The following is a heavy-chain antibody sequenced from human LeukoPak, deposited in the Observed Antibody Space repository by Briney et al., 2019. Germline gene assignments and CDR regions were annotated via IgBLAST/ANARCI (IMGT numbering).Heavy chain of an antibody. Sequence: SETLSLTCTVSGVSVISPVYYWGWIRQSPGKGLEWIGTIYYSGSTYYNPSLKSRVTISVDASKNHFSLRLSSVTAADTAVYYCAGRVTTLEYFDYWGQGTLVTVSS. CDR3: AGRVTTLEYFDY. J-gene: IGHJ4*02. D-gene: IGHD4-17*01. CDR1: GVSVISPVYY. V-gene: IGHV4-39*02. CDR2: IYYSGST.